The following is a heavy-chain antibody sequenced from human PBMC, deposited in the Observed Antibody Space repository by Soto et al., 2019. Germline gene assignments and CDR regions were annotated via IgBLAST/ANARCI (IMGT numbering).Heavy chain of an antibody. Sequence: ASVKVSCKASGYTFTGYYMHWVRQAPGQGLEWMGWINPNSGGTNYAQKFQGWVTMTRDTSISTAYMELSRLRSDDTAVYYGARDRRTGDQTLYYFDYWGQGTLVTVSS. J-gene: IGHJ4*02. CDR1: GYTFTGYY. V-gene: IGHV1-2*04. CDR3: ARDRRTGDQTLYYFDY. CDR2: INPNSGGT. D-gene: IGHD7-27*01.